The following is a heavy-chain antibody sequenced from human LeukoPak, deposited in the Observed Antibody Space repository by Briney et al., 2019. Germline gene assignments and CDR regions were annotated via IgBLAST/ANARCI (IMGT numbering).Heavy chain of an antibody. CDR3: ARGGGLRYFDWLLYGFDP. J-gene: IGHJ5*02. CDR2: INHSGST. Sequence: SETLSLTCAVYGGSFSGYYWSWIRQPPGKGLEWIGEINHSGSTNYNPSLKSRVTISVNTSKNQFSLKLSSVTAADTAVYYCARGGGLRYFDWLLYGFDPWDQGTLVTVSS. V-gene: IGHV4-34*01. D-gene: IGHD3-9*01. CDR1: GGSFSGYY.